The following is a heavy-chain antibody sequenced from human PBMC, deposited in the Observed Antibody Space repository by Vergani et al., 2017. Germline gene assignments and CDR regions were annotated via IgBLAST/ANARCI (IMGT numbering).Heavy chain of an antibody. CDR2: IYWDDDK. J-gene: IGHJ4*02. D-gene: IGHD3-3*01. CDR1: GFSLSTSGVG. CDR3: ARICYDFWSGYYIDY. Sequence: QITLKESGPTLVKPTQTLTLTCTFSGFSLSTSGVGVGWIRQPPGKALEWLALIYWDDDKRYSPSLKSRLTITKDTSKNQVFLTMTNMDPVDTATYYCARICYDFWSGYYIDYWGQGTLVTVSA. V-gene: IGHV2-5*02.